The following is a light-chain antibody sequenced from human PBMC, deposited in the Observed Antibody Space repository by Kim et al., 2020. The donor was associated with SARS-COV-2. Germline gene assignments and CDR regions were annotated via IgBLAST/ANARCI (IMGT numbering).Light chain of an antibody. J-gene: IGLJ2*01. CDR2: SNT. Sequence: GQGVTFSCSGSSSNIGSNSVDWYQQLPGTAPKLLIYSNTQRPSGVPDRISGSKSGTSASLAISGLQSEDEADYYCAAWDDSLNGVVFGGGTQLTVL. CDR1: SSNIGSNS. V-gene: IGLV1-44*01. CDR3: AAWDDSLNGVV.